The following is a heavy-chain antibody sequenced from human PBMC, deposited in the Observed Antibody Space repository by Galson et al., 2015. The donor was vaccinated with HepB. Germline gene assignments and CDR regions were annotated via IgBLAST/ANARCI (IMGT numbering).Heavy chain of an antibody. Sequence: ETLSLTCTVSGGSINSSSDYWGWIRQPPGKGLEWIGNIYYRGSTYYKPSLKSRVTISVDTSKNQFSLKLSSVTAADTAVYYCARQPLGTHYFDYWGQGTLVTVSS. D-gene: IGHD1-1*01. V-gene: IGHV4-39*01. CDR2: IYYRGST. CDR1: GGSINSSSDY. J-gene: IGHJ4*02. CDR3: ARQPLGTHYFDY.